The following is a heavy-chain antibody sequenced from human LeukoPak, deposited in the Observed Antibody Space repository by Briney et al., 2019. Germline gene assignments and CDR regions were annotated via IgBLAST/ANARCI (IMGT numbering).Heavy chain of an antibody. V-gene: IGHV4-30-4*01. Sequence: ASQTLSLTCTVSGGSISSGDYYWSWIRQPPGKGLEWIGYIYYSGSTYYNPSLKSRVTISVDTSKNQFSLKLSSVTAADTAVYYCARGAHYYDSSGSDYWGQGTPVTVSS. J-gene: IGHJ4*02. CDR3: ARGAHYYDSSGSDY. CDR1: GGSISSGDYY. CDR2: IYYSGST. D-gene: IGHD3-22*01.